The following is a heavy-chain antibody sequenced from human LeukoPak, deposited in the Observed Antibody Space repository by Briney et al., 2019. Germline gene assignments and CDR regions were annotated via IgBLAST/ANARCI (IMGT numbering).Heavy chain of an antibody. Sequence: ASVKVSCKASGYTFTSYAMNWVRQAPGQGLEWMGRINPNSGGTNYAQKFQGRVTMTRDTSISTVYMELSRLRSDDTAVYYCARGEDIVVYYRNNWFDPWGQGTLVTVSS. J-gene: IGHJ5*02. D-gene: IGHD2-15*01. CDR3: ARGEDIVVYYRNNWFDP. V-gene: IGHV1-2*06. CDR2: INPNSGGT. CDR1: GYTFTSYA.